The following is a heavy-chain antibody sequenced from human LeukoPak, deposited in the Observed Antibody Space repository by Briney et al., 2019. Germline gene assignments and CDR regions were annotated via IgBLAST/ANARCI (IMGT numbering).Heavy chain of an antibody. V-gene: IGHV3-74*01. CDR2: INSDGSST. D-gene: IGHD3-22*01. CDR1: GFTFSSYW. J-gene: IGHJ4*02. Sequence: GGSLRLSCAASGFTFSSYWMHWVRQAPGKGLVWVSRINSDGSSTSYADSVKGRFTISRDNAKSTLYLQMNSLRAEDTAVYYCSTEQTYYYDSSAYYFGYWGQGTLVTVSS. CDR3: STEQTYYYDSSAYYFGY.